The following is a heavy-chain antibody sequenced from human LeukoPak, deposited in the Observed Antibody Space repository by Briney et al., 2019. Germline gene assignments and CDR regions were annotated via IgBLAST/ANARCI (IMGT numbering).Heavy chain of an antibody. J-gene: IGHJ6*03. V-gene: IGHV3-20*04. D-gene: IGHD1-26*01. CDR3: ARDWPSGSYFYYYYYMDV. CDR1: GFTFEDYG. CDR2: INWNGGST. Sequence: GGSLRLSCAASGFTFEDYGMSWVRQAPGKGLEWVSGINWNGGSTDYADSVKGRFTISRDNAKNSLYLQMNSLRAEDTAVYYCARDWPSGSYFYYYYYMDVWGKGTTVTVSS.